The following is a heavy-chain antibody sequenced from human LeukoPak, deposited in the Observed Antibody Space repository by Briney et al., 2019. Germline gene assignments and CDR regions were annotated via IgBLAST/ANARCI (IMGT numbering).Heavy chain of an antibody. Sequence: SGGSLRLSCAASGFTFSSYAMSWVRQAPGKGLEWVSSISGSGVSTYYADSVKGRFTISRENSKNTLYLQMNSLRAEDTAVYYCAKESSGSYGALDVWGQGTTVTVSS. CDR3: AKESSGSYGALDV. CDR1: GFTFSSYA. J-gene: IGHJ6*02. V-gene: IGHV3-23*01. D-gene: IGHD1-26*01. CDR2: ISGSGVST.